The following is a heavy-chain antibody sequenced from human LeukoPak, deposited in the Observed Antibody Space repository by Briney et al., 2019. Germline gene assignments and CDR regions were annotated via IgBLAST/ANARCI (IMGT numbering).Heavy chain of an antibody. CDR1: GLTFSSYW. J-gene: IGHJ4*02. V-gene: IGHV3-7*03. CDR2: IKQDGSEK. Sequence: SGGSLRLSCAASGLTFSSYWMSWVRQAPGKGLEWVANIKQDGSEKYYVDSVKGRFTISRDNSKNSLYLQMNSLRAGDTALYYCAKSNGYSYGPTYYFDYWGQGTLVTVSS. CDR3: AKSNGYSYGPTYYFDY. D-gene: IGHD5-18*01.